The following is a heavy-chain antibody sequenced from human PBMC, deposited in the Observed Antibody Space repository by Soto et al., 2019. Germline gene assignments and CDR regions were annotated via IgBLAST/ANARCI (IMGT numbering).Heavy chain of an antibody. Sequence: SETLSLTCTVSGDSVTRGNYYWSWSRQPTGKGLEGIGHIYYSGSTYYKPSLKSRVTISVDRTKNQFSLKLSSVTAADTAVYYCARVHDSSGYLDYWGQGTLVTVSS. CDR1: GDSVTRGNYY. V-gene: IGHV4-61*01. J-gene: IGHJ4*02. CDR2: IYYSGST. CDR3: ARVHDSSGYLDY. D-gene: IGHD3-22*01.